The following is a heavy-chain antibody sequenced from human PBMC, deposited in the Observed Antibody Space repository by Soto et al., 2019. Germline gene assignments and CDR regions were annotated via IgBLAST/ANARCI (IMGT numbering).Heavy chain of an antibody. CDR2: TYYRSKWYY. CDR1: GDSVSSNSAV. CDR3: ARGEQYSGSIFDY. V-gene: IGHV6-1*01. J-gene: IGHJ4*01. Sequence: SQTLSLTCAITGDSVSSNSAVWSWVRQSPSRGLEWLGRTYYRSKWYYEYAVSVRGRITINPDTSKNQYSLQLNSVTPEDTAVYFCARGEQYSGSIFDYCGQLTLVTVCS. D-gene: IGHD1-26*01.